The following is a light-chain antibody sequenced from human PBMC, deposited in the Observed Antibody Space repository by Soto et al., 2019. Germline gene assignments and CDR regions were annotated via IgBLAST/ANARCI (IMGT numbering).Light chain of an antibody. Sequence: DIQMTQSPSALSGSVGDRVTITCRASQTISSWLAWYQQKPGKAPKLLIYEASTLKSGVPSRFSGSGSGTEFTLTISSLQPDDFATYYCQLYNSYSEAFGQGTKVDIK. J-gene: IGKJ1*01. CDR3: QLYNSYSEA. CDR1: QTISSW. CDR2: EAS. V-gene: IGKV1-5*03.